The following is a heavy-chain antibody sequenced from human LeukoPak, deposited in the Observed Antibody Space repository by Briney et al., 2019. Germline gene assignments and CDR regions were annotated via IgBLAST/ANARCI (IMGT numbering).Heavy chain of an antibody. CDR3: AREVNSYDNS. Sequence: PGGSLRLSCAASAFTFSSYEMSWVRQAPGKGLEWVSYISSSGSTIYYPDSVKGRFTISRDNAKNSLYLQMNSLRVEDTAVYYCAREVNSYDNSWGQGTLVTVSS. CDR2: ISSSGSTI. D-gene: IGHD5-18*01. CDR1: AFTFSSYE. J-gene: IGHJ4*02. V-gene: IGHV3-48*03.